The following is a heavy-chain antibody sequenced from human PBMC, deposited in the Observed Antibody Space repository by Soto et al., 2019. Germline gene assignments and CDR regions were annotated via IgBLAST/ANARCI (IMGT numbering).Heavy chain of an antibody. D-gene: IGHD6-19*01. J-gene: IGHJ4*02. CDR1: GFTFSSYA. V-gene: IGHV3-23*01. CDR2: ISGSGDSI. Sequence: EVQLLESGGGLVQPGGSLRLSCAASGFTFSSYAMRWVRQAPGKGLEWVSGISGSGDSIYYADSVKGRFTISRDNSKNTLYLQMNSLGAEDTAVYYCAKTVPGTKYWGQGTLVTVSS. CDR3: AKTVPGTKY.